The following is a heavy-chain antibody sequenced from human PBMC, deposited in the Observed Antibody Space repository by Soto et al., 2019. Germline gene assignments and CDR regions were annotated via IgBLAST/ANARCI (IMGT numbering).Heavy chain of an antibody. Sequence: SVKVSCNASGGPFISYAIIWVRQAPGQGLEWMGGIIPIFGTANYAQKFQGRVTITADESTSTAYMELSSLRSEDTAVYYCARGTGATITMVRGVIGGMDVWGQGTTVTVSS. D-gene: IGHD3-10*01. CDR2: IIPIFGTA. V-gene: IGHV1-69*13. J-gene: IGHJ6*02. CDR1: GGPFISYA. CDR3: ARGTGATITMVRGVIGGMDV.